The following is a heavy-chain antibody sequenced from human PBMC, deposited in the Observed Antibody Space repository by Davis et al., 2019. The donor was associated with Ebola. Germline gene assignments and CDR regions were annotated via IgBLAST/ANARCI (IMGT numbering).Heavy chain of an antibody. CDR2: IWYDGSNK. J-gene: IGHJ6*02. Sequence: GESLKISCAASGFTFSSYGMHWVRQAPGKGLEWVAVIWYDGSNKYYADSVKGRFTISRDNSKNTLYLQMNSLRAEDTALYYCARGRVVLVVYAIRYYGMDVWGQGTTVTVSS. CDR1: GFTFSSYG. V-gene: IGHV3-33*01. D-gene: IGHD2-8*02. CDR3: ARGRVVLVVYAIRYYGMDV.